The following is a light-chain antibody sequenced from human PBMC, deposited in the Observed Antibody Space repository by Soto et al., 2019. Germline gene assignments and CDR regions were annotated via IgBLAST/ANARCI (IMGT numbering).Light chain of an antibody. J-gene: IGLJ2*01. CDR1: NSDVGGYDF. CDR2: EVT. V-gene: IGLV2-14*01. Sequence: QSVLTHPASVSGSPGQSITIFCTGTNSDVGGYDFVSWYQQHPGKAPKLLIYEVTNRPSGVSDRFSGSKSGNTASLSIYGLQAEDEADYYCSSYTSTSTLVFGGGTKVTVL. CDR3: SSYTSTSTLV.